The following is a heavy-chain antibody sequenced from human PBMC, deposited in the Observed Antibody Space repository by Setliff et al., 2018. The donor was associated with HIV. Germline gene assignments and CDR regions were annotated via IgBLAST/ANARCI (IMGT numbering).Heavy chain of an antibody. CDR1: GYTFTSYA. J-gene: IGHJ4*02. Sequence: ASVKVSCKASGYTFTSYALNWMRQAPGQGLEWMGWINTNTGNPTYAQGFTGRFVFSLDTSVTTAYLQISSLKADDTAVYYCARESPMIVVASTTFDYWGQGTLVTVSS. CDR3: ARESPMIVVASTTFDY. V-gene: IGHV7-4-1*02. CDR2: INTNTGNP. D-gene: IGHD3-22*01.